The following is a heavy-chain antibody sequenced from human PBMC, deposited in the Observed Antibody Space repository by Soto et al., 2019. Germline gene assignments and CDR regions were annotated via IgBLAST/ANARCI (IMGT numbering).Heavy chain of an antibody. CDR2: IIPIFGTA. Sequence: QVQLVQSGAEVKKPGSSVKVSCKASGGTFSSYAISWVRQAPGQGLEWMGGIIPIFGTANYAQKFQGRVTITADKSTSTAYMELSSLRSEDTAVYYCARDQWRGSYYYYYGMDVWGQGTTVTGSS. D-gene: IGHD6-19*01. CDR3: ARDQWRGSYYYYYGMDV. CDR1: GGTFSSYA. V-gene: IGHV1-69*06. J-gene: IGHJ6*02.